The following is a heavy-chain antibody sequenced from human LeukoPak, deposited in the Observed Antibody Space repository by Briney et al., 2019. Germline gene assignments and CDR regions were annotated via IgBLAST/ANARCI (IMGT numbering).Heavy chain of an antibody. V-gene: IGHV3-48*01. CDR2: ISGSSSTI. D-gene: IGHD3-16*02. Sequence: GGSLRLSCAASGFTFSSYSMSWVRQAPGKGLEWVSYISGSSSTIYYADSVKGRFIISRDNSKNTLYLQMNSLRAEDTAVYYCAKGPAPRLGEFSYHALVDYWGQGTLVTVSS. CDR3: AKGPAPRLGEFSYHALVDY. CDR1: GFTFSSYS. J-gene: IGHJ4*02.